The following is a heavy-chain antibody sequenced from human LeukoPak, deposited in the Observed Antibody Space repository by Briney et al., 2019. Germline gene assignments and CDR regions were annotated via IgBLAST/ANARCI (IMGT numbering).Heavy chain of an antibody. CDR1: GGSINIDY. D-gene: IGHD3-10*02. CDR2: IYHSGHT. Sequence: SETLSLTCSVSGGSINIDYWSWIPQPPRKGLEWIGYIYHSGHTHSNSYLKNRVSISIDTSKNQFSLKLSSVTAADTAVYYCARHPFMSPFDYWGQGTLVTVSS. CDR3: ARHPFMSPFDY. V-gene: IGHV4-59*08. J-gene: IGHJ4*02.